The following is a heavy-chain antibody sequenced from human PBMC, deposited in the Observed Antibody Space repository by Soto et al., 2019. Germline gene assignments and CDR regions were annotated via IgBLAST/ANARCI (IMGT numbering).Heavy chain of an antibody. Sequence: QVQLVQSGGEVKEPGASVKVSCKASGYSFSNHGIAWARQAPGQGLEWMGWISTHTTDTNYAQKFQGRVTMTTDTSTNTAYMELRSLISDDKAVYYCARVGSYDRSVHWVGDSAFEIWGQGTIVIVSS. CDR2: ISTHTTDT. D-gene: IGHD3-22*01. CDR1: GYSFSNHG. CDR3: ARVGSYDRSVHWVGDSAFEI. J-gene: IGHJ3*02. V-gene: IGHV1-18*01.